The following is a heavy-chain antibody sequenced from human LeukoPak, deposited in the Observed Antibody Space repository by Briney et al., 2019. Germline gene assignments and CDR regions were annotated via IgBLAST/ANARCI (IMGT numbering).Heavy chain of an antibody. Sequence: GGSLRLSCAASGFIFSRYWMTWVRQAPGKGLEWVANIKPDGSEKKYVDSVKGRFTISRDNAKNSLYLQMNSLRPEDTALYYCASYCSSNSCRDFDYWGQGTQVTVSS. CDR1: GFIFSRYW. V-gene: IGHV3-7*02. CDR2: IKPDGSEK. D-gene: IGHD2-2*01. CDR3: ASYCSSNSCRDFDY. J-gene: IGHJ4*02.